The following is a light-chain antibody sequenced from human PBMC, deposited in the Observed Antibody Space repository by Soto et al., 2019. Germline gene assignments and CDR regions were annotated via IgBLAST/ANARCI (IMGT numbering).Light chain of an antibody. V-gene: IGKV3-20*01. Sequence: EIVLTQSPGPLSLSTGEKATCSPTATDPVGDTFLSWYQQNPGLAPRLLIYGASNRATGIPDRFSGSGSGTDFILTISRLEPKDFALHYCGQFVSSPPRPFGQGTKVDLK. J-gene: IGKJ1*01. CDR1: DPVGDTF. CDR3: GQFVSSPPRP. CDR2: GAS.